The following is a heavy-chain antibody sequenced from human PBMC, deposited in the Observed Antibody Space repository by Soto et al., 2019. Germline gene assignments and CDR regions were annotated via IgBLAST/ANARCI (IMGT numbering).Heavy chain of an antibody. D-gene: IGHD3-22*01. CDR3: AVGSSGYYYGWFDP. Sequence: PSETLSLTCTVSGGSISSYYWSWIRQPPGKGLEWIGYIYYSGSTNYNPSLKSRVTISVDTSKNQFSLKLSSVTAADTAVYYCAVGSSGYYYGWFDPWGQGTLVTVSS. J-gene: IGHJ5*02. CDR2: IYYSGST. CDR1: GGSISSYY. V-gene: IGHV4-59*01.